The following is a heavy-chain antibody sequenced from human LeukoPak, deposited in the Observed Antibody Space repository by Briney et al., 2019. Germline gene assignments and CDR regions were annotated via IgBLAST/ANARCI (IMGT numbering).Heavy chain of an antibody. J-gene: IGHJ6*03. Sequence: ASVKVSCKASGYTFTGYYMHWVRQAPGQGLEWMGWINPNSGGTNYAQKFQGRVTMTRDTSIGTAYMELSRLRSDDTAVYYCARTANTDTDYYYYMDVRGKGTTVTISS. D-gene: IGHD2-8*02. CDR3: ARTANTDTDYYYYMDV. CDR2: INPNSGGT. CDR1: GYTFTGYY. V-gene: IGHV1-2*02.